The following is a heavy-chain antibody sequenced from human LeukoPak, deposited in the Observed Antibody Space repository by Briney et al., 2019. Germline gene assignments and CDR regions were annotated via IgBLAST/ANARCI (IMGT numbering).Heavy chain of an antibody. Sequence: PGGSLRLSCAAPGFTFDDYAMHWVRQAPGKGLEWVSGISWNSGSIGYADSVKGRFTISRDNAKNSLYLQMNSLRAEDTAVYYCAKTPRDTIFGVVTHFDYWGQGTLVTVSS. D-gene: IGHD3-3*01. CDR3: AKTPRDTIFGVVTHFDY. J-gene: IGHJ4*02. V-gene: IGHV3-9*01. CDR1: GFTFDDYA. CDR2: ISWNSGSI.